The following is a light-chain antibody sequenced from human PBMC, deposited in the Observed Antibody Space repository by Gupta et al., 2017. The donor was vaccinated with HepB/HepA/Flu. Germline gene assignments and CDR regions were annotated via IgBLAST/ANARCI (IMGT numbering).Light chain of an antibody. J-gene: IGLJ2*01. Sequence: QSVLTPPPSVSAAPGQKVTISCSGSSSNIGNNYVSWYQQLPGTAPKLLIYENNKRPSGIPHRFSGSKSGTSATLAITGLQTGDEADYYCGTLDSSLSAGVFGGGTKLTVL. CDR1: SSNIGNNY. CDR3: GTLDSSLSAGV. V-gene: IGLV1-51*02. CDR2: ENN.